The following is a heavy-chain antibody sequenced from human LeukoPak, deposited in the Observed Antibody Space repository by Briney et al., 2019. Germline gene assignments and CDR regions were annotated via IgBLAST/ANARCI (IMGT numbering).Heavy chain of an antibody. Sequence: SETLSLTCTVSGGSISSGGYYWSWIRQHPGKGLEWIGYIYYSGSTYYNPSLKSRVTISVDTSKHQFSLKLSSVTAADTAVYYCARDREYYYGSGSPHYYYYGMDVWGKGTTVTVSS. CDR2: IYYSGST. CDR1: GGSISSGGYY. J-gene: IGHJ6*04. V-gene: IGHV4-31*03. D-gene: IGHD3-10*01. CDR3: ARDREYYYGSGSPHYYYYGMDV.